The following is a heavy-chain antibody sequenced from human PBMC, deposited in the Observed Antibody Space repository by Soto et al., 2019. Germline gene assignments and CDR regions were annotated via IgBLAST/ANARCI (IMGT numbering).Heavy chain of an antibody. CDR1: GYTFTSYA. CDR3: ARSPSMVPFDY. V-gene: IGHV1-3*01. D-gene: IGHD3-10*01. CDR2: INAGNGNT. Sequence: VKVSCKASGYTFTSYAMHWVRQAPGQRLEWMGWINAGNGNTKYSQKFQGRVTITRDTSASTAYMELSSLRSEDTAVFYCARSPSMVPFDYWGQGTLVTVSS. J-gene: IGHJ4*02.